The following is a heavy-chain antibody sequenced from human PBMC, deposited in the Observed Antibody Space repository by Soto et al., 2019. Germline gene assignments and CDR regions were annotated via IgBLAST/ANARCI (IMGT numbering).Heavy chain of an antibody. CDR3: ARGLLYATTHFDY. Sequence: QVQLVQSGAEVKKPGSSVKVSCKASGDTFTTNSLNWLRQAPGQGLEWMGGIIPVVGTTKYAQKYQDRVTITGDKSTNTAYMELSSLRSDDTAVYYCARGLLYATTHFDYWGQGTPVTVSS. CDR2: IIPVVGTT. V-gene: IGHV1-69*06. CDR1: GDTFTTNS. J-gene: IGHJ4*02. D-gene: IGHD2-8*01.